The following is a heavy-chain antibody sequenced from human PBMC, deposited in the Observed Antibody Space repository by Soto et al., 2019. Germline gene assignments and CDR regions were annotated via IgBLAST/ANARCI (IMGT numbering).Heavy chain of an antibody. D-gene: IGHD2-21*02. J-gene: IGHJ5*02. Sequence: SETPSLTCTVSGGSVSSGSYYWSWIRQPPGKGLEWIGNIYNSGSTNYNPSLKSRLTISVDTSKNQFSLKLSSVTAADTAVYYCARDIGVTAMGLYNWFDPWGQRTLVTVST. CDR3: ARDIGVTAMGLYNWFDP. V-gene: IGHV4-61*01. CDR1: GGSVSSGSYY. CDR2: IYNSGST.